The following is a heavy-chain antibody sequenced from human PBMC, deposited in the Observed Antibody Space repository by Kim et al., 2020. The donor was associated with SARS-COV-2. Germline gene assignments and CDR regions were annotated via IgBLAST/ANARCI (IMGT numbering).Heavy chain of an antibody. V-gene: IGHV3-30*01. CDR3: ARTHSGSYYSYFDY. J-gene: IGHJ4*01. Sequence: AEAGKGRFTISRDKSQNSLYLQKNSLRAQYTAVYYCARTHSGSYYSYFDYWGHGTLVTVSS. D-gene: IGHD1-26*01.